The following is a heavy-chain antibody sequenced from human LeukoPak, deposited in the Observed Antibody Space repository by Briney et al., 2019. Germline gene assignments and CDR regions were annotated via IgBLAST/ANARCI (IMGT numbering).Heavy chain of an antibody. CDR1: GFTFTTYV. V-gene: IGHV3-23*01. D-gene: IGHD3-22*01. Sequence: GGSLRLSCAASGFTFTTYVMSWVRQAPGRGLEWVSAISGGSTTYYADSVKGRFTISRDNSENTLFLQMNSLRAEDTAVYYCAKPPFSDSSGFANWGHGTLVTVSS. CDR2: ISGGSTT. J-gene: IGHJ4*01. CDR3: AKPPFSDSSGFAN.